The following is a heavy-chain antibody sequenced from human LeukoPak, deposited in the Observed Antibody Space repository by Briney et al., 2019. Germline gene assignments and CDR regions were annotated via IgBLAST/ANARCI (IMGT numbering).Heavy chain of an antibody. J-gene: IGHJ4*02. CDR1: GFTFSGSA. D-gene: IGHD2-2*01. CDR3: QRRSVGPAANN. CDR2: IRSKANSYAT. Sequence: PGGSLRLSCAASGFTFSGSAMHWVLQASGKGLEWVGRIRSKANSYATAYAASVKGRFTISRDDSKNTAYLQMNSLKTEDTAVYYCQRRSVGPAANNWGQGTLVTVSS. V-gene: IGHV3-73*01.